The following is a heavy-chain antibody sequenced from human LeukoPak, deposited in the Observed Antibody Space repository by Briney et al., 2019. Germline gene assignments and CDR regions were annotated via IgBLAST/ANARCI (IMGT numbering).Heavy chain of an antibody. CDR1: VYTFTGYY. D-gene: IGHD6-13*01. CDR3: ARDPAAAGTPYYGMDV. Sequence: ASVKVSCKASVYTFTGYYMHWVRQAPGQGLEWMGWINPNSGGTNYAQKFQGRVTMTRDTSISTAYMELSRLRSDDTAVYYCARDPAAAGTPYYGMDVWGQGTTVTVSS. V-gene: IGHV1-2*02. CDR2: INPNSGGT. J-gene: IGHJ6*02.